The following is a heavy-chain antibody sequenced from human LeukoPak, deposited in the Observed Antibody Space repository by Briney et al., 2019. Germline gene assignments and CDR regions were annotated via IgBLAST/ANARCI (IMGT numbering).Heavy chain of an antibody. CDR2: ISWKSDSM. CDR3: ARESFAARWD. V-gene: IGHV3-9*01. J-gene: IGHJ4*02. Sequence: GGSLRLSCEASGFIFDDYAMHWVRQVPGKGLEWVSGISWKSDSMRYADSVKGRFTISRDNAKNSLYLQMNSLTAEDTAVYYCARESFAARWDWGQGTLVTVSS. D-gene: IGHD6-6*01. CDR1: GFIFDDYA.